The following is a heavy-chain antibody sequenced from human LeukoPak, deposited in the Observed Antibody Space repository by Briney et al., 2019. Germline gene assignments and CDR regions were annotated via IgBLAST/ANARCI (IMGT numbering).Heavy chain of an antibody. CDR1: GYTFTSYG. CDR2: ISAYNGNT. D-gene: IGHD3-22*01. V-gene: IGHV1-18*01. J-gene: IGHJ4*02. CDR3: AKGVFYYDCGGYSFLADY. Sequence: ASVKVSCKASGYTFTSYGISWVRQAPGQGLEWMGWISAYNGNTNYAQKLQGRVTMTTDTSTSTAYMELRSLRSDDTAVYYCAKGVFYYDCGGYSFLADYGGRGPLVPVSS.